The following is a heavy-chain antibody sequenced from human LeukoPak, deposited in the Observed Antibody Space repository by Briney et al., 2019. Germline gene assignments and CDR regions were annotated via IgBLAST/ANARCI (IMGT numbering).Heavy chain of an antibody. CDR3: AKGESGGSGWYLFDY. J-gene: IGHJ4*02. CDR2: LSYDGSNK. Sequence: PGGSLTLSCAASGFTFSSYGMHWVRQAPGKGLVWLAVLSYDGSNKYYADSVKGRFTISRDNSKNTLYLQMNSLRAEDTAVYYCAKGESGGSGWYLFDYWGQGTLVTVSS. V-gene: IGHV3-30*18. D-gene: IGHD6-19*01. CDR1: GFTFSSYG.